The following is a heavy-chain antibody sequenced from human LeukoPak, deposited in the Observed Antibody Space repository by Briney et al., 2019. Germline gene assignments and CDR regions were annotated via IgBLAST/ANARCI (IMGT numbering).Heavy chain of an antibody. J-gene: IGHJ4*02. CDR2: ISWNSGSI. CDR3: AKDRGLRNQWLQLTHDY. CDR1: GFTFDDYA. V-gene: IGHV3-9*01. D-gene: IGHD5-24*01. Sequence: GGSLRLSCAASGFTFDDYAMHWVRQAPGKGLEWVSGISWNSGSIGYADSVKGRFTISRDNAKNSLYLQMNSLRAEDTALYYCAKDRGLRNQWLQLTHDYWGQGTLVSISS.